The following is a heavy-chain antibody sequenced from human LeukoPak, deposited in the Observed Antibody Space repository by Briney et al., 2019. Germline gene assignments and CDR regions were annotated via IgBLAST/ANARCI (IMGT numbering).Heavy chain of an antibody. D-gene: IGHD2-2*01. CDR2: INHSGST. J-gene: IGHJ4*02. CDR1: GGSFSGYY. Sequence: SETLSLTCAVYGGSFSGYYWSWIRQPPGKGLEWIGEINHSGSTNYNPSLKSRVTISADTSKNQFSLKLSSVTAADTAVYYCARGVVPAAHDYWGQGTLVTVSS. CDR3: ARGVVPAAHDY. V-gene: IGHV4-34*01.